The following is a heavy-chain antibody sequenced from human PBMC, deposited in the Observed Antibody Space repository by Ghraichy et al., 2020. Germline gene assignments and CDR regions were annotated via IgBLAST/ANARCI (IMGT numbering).Heavy chain of an antibody. D-gene: IGHD2-15*01. CDR2: AKNDGSET. CDR3: ERDGCCSGGSCTLAEY. Sequence: GGSLRLSCAASGFTFHDHCMRWLRQAPGTGLEWVANAKNDGSETDHVDSVMGRFTISRDNAKNSLSLHLNSLRAEDTAVYYCERDGCCSGGSCTLAEYWGHGNLVTVSS. CDR1: GFTFHDHC. J-gene: IGHJ4*01. V-gene: IGHV3-7*01.